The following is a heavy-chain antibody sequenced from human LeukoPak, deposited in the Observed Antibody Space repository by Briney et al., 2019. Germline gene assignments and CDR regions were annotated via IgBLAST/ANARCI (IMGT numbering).Heavy chain of an antibody. Sequence: GGSLRLSCAASGFSFSRYWMSWVRQVPRKGLEWVANIKQDGGEIYYVDSVKGRFTISRDNAKNSLYLQMNSLRAEDTAVYYCARKGELERRRSWDCWGQGTLVTVSS. CDR2: IKQDGGEI. D-gene: IGHD1-1*01. V-gene: IGHV3-7*03. CDR1: GFSFSRYW. CDR3: ARKGELERRRSWDC. J-gene: IGHJ4*02.